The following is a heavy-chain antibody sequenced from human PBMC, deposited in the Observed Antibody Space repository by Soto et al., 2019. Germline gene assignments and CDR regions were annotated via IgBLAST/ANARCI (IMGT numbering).Heavy chain of an antibody. D-gene: IGHD4-4*01. CDR1: GYTFTSYG. CDR3: ARDPFSVTTSSYYYYYGMDV. CDR2: INPNSGGT. J-gene: IGHJ6*02. V-gene: IGHV1-2*04. Sequence: ASVKVSCKASGYTFTSYGISWVRQAPGQGLEWMGWINPNSGGTNYAQKFQGWVTMTRDTSISTAYMELSRLRSDDTAVYYCARDPFSVTTSSYYYYYGMDVWGQGTKVTVYS.